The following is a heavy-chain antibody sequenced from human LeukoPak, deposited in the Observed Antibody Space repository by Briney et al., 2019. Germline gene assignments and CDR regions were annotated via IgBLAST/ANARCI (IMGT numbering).Heavy chain of an antibody. Sequence: ASVNVSCKASGYTFTSYGISWVRQAPGQGLEWMGWISAYNGNTNYAQKLQGRVTMTTDTSTSTAYMELRSLRSDDTAVYYCARDLQPYGGFNPLYWGQGTLVTVSS. V-gene: IGHV1-18*01. CDR3: ARDLQPYGGFNPLY. CDR2: ISAYNGNT. D-gene: IGHD3-16*01. J-gene: IGHJ4*02. CDR1: GYTFTSYG.